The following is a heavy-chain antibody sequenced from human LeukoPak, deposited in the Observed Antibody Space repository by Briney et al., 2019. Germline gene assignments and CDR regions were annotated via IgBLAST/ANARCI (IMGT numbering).Heavy chain of an antibody. CDR2: INPNSGGT. Sequence: ASVKVSCKASGYTFTGYYMHWVRQAPGQGLEWMGWINPNSGGTNYAQKFQGRVTMTRDTSISTAYMELSRLRSDDTAVYYCARDSTVTHGIDYWGQGTLVTVFS. CDR1: GYTFTGYY. D-gene: IGHD4-17*01. J-gene: IGHJ4*02. CDR3: ARDSTVTHGIDY. V-gene: IGHV1-2*02.